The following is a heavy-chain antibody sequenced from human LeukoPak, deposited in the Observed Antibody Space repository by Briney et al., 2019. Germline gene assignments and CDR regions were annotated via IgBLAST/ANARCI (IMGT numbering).Heavy chain of an antibody. V-gene: IGHV5-51*01. CDR2: IYPGDSDT. J-gene: IGHJ4*02. D-gene: IGHD5-12*01. Sequence: GESLKISCKASGYSFTTYWIAWVRQMPGKGLEWMGIIYPGDSDTRYSPSFQGQVTISADKSISTAYLQWSSLKASDTAMYYCARGGYSGYDPFDFWGQGTLVTVSS. CDR1: GYSFTTYW. CDR3: ARGGYSGYDPFDF.